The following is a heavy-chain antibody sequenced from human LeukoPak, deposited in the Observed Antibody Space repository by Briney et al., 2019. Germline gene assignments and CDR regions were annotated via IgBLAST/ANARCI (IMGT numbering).Heavy chain of an antibody. J-gene: IGHJ4*02. CDR2: IYYSGST. CDR1: GGSISSSSYY. Sequence: PSETLSLTCTVSGGSISSSSYYWGWIRQPPGKGLEWIGSIYYSGSTCYNPSLKSRVTISVDTSKNQFSLKLSSVTAADTAVYYCARLDYGDESYFDYWGQGTLVTVSS. D-gene: IGHD4-17*01. CDR3: ARLDYGDESYFDY. V-gene: IGHV4-39*01.